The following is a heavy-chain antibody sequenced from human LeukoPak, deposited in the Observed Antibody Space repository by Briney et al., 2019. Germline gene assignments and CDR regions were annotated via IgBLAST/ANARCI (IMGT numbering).Heavy chain of an antibody. V-gene: IGHV3-30*04. D-gene: IGHD3-10*01. CDR1: GFTFSSYA. CDR3: ARANVLLWFGELSGFDY. CDR2: ISYDGSNK. J-gene: IGHJ4*02. Sequence: GGSLRLSCAASGFTFSSYAMHWVRQAPGKGLEWVAVISYDGSNKYYADSVKGRSTTSRDNSKNTLYLQMNSLRAEDTAVYYCARANVLLWFGELSGFDYWGQGTLVTVSS.